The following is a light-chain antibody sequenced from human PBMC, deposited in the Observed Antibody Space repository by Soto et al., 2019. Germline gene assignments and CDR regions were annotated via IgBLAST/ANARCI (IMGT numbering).Light chain of an antibody. V-gene: IGLV2-14*01. CDR3: SSYTRSTTEV. Sequence: QSVLTQPASVSGSPGQSITISCIGTRSDVGGYNYVSWYQQHPGKAPKLMLYEVSNRPSGVSNRFSGSKSGNTASLTISGLQPEDEADYYCSSYTRSTTEVFGGGTKVTVL. J-gene: IGLJ2*01. CDR2: EVS. CDR1: RSDVGGYNY.